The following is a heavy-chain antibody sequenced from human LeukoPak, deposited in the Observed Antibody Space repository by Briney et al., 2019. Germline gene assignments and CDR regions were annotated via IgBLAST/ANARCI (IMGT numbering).Heavy chain of an antibody. V-gene: IGHV3-30*03. J-gene: IGHJ4*02. CDR1: GFTFSNNA. CDR2: ISYDESNK. D-gene: IGHD3-10*01. Sequence: GGSLRLSCAASGFTFSNNAMHWVRQAPGKGLEWVALISYDESNKHYADSVKGRFTISRDNSKNTLYLQMNSLRAEDTAVYYCARRGITMVRGGENFDYWGQGTLVTVSS. CDR3: ARRGITMVRGGENFDY.